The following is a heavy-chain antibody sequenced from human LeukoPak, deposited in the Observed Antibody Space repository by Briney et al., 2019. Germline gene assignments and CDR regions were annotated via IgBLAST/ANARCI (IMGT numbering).Heavy chain of an antibody. V-gene: IGHV1-8*01. CDR1: GYTFTSYD. D-gene: IGHD1-26*01. CDR2: MNPNSGNT. Sequence: ASVKVSCKASGYTFTSYDINWVRQATGQGLEWMGWMNPNSGNTGYAQKFQGRVTMTRNTSISTAYMELSSLRSEDTAVYYCARGGYSGSYLLYYYYYGMDVWGQGTTVTVSS. CDR3: ARGGYSGSYLLYYYYYGMDV. J-gene: IGHJ6*02.